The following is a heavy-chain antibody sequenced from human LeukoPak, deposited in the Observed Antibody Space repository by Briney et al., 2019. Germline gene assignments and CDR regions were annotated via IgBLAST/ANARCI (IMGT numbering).Heavy chain of an antibody. D-gene: IGHD3-22*01. CDR1: GGSISSSSYY. CDR2: IYYSGST. J-gene: IGHJ5*02. CDR3: ARGHYDSSGYYWFDP. V-gene: IGHV4-39*01. Sequence: PSETLSLTCTVSGGSISSSSYYWGWIRQPPGQGLEYIGSIYYSGSTYYNPSLRSRGTISVDTSKNQFSLKLSSVTAADTAVYYCARGHYDSSGYYWFDPWGQGTLVTVSS.